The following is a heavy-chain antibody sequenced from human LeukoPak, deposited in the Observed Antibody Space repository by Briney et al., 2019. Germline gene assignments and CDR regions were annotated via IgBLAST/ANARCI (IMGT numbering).Heavy chain of an antibody. J-gene: IGHJ6*02. D-gene: IGHD2-2*02. V-gene: IGHV3-7*01. CDR2: IKQDGSEK. Sequence: SGGSLRLSCAASGFTFSSYWMSWVRQAPGKGLEWVANIKQDGSEKYYVDSVKGRFTISRDNAKNSLYLRMNSLRAEDTAVYYCAREDIVVVPAAISSGYYCYGMDVWGQGTTVTVSS. CDR1: GFTFSSYW. CDR3: AREDIVVVPAAISSGYYCYGMDV.